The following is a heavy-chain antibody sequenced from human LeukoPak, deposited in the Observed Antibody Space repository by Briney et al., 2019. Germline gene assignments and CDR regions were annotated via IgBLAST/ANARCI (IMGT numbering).Heavy chain of an antibody. Sequence: GGSLRLSCAASGFTFSSYAMSWVRQAPGKGLEWVSGISGSGAYTYYADSVKGRFTISRDSSKNTVFLQMNSLRAEDTAVYYCAKDRGAVAGVMDVWGKGTTVTVSS. D-gene: IGHD6-19*01. CDR1: GFTFSSYA. CDR2: ISGSGAYT. J-gene: IGHJ6*03. V-gene: IGHV3-23*01. CDR3: AKDRGAVAGVMDV.